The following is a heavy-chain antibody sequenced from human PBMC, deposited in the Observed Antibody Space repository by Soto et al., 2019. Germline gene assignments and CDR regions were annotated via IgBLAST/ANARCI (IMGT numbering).Heavy chain of an antibody. CDR3: ASGPIVAVPANSPDAFDI. Sequence: GGSLRLSCAASGFTFSSYAMHWVRQAPGKGLEYVSAISSNGGSTYYANSVKGRFTISRDNSKNTLYLQMGSLRAEDMAVYYCASGPIVAVPANSPDAFDIWGQGTMVTVSS. J-gene: IGHJ3*02. D-gene: IGHD2-2*01. V-gene: IGHV3-64*01. CDR1: GFTFSSYA. CDR2: ISSNGGST.